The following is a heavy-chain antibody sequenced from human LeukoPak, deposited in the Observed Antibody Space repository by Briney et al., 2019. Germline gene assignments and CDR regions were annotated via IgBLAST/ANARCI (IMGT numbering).Heavy chain of an antibody. Sequence: ASVKVSCKASGYTFTSYYMHWVRQAPGQGLEWMGIINPSGGSTSYAQKFQGRVTMTRDTSTSTVYMELSSLRSEDTAVYYCARDCKVELVLHYYYYYGMDVWGQGTTVTVSS. J-gene: IGHJ6*02. D-gene: IGHD6-6*01. V-gene: IGHV1-46*01. CDR1: GYTFTSYY. CDR3: ARDCKVELVLHYYYYYGMDV. CDR2: INPSGGST.